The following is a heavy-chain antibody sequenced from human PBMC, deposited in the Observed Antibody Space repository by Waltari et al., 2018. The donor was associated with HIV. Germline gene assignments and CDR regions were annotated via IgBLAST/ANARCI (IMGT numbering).Heavy chain of an antibody. CDR2: MNPNSGNT. V-gene: IGHV1-8*01. J-gene: IGHJ4*02. D-gene: IGHD3-22*01. CDR3: ARGKYYYDSSGYPHDDY. CDR1: GYTFTSYD. Sequence: QVQLVQSGAEVKKPGASVKVSCKASGYTFTSYDINWVRQATGQGLEWMGWMNPNSGNTGYAQKCQGRVTMTRNTSISTAYMELSSLRSEDTAVYYCARGKYYYDSSGYPHDDYWGQGTLVTVSS.